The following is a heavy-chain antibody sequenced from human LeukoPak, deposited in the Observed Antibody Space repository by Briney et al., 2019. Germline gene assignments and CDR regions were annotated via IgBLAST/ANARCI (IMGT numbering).Heavy chain of an antibody. Sequence: GGSLRLSCAASGFIFTNHAMSWVRQAPGKGLQWVSVISGGGRTTEYADSVKGRFTISRDNSKNTVSLQMNSLRVEDTAIYYCAKNVMVQRYFDSWGQGTLVTVSS. CDR1: GFIFTNHA. CDR2: ISGGGRTT. D-gene: IGHD3-10*01. J-gene: IGHJ4*02. CDR3: AKNVMVQRYFDS. V-gene: IGHV3-23*01.